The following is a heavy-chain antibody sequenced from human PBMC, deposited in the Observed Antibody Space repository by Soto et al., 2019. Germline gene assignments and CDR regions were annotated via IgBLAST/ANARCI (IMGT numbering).Heavy chain of an antibody. CDR3: ASFYDHLSLTQTKRDYYFDY. V-gene: IGHV4-34*01. CDR1: GGSFSGYY. J-gene: IGHJ4*02. Sequence: SETLSLTCAVYGGSFSGYYWSWIRQPPGKGLEWIGEINHSGSTNYNPSLKSRVTISVDTSKNQFSLKLSSVTAADTAVYYCASFYDHLSLTQTKRDYYFDYWGQGTLVTVSS. D-gene: IGHD3-3*01. CDR2: INHSGST.